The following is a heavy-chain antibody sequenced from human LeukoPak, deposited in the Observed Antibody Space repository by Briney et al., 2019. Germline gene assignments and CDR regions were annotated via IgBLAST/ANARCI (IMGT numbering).Heavy chain of an antibody. CDR1: GYTFTSYG. Sequence: GASVKVSCKASGYTFTSYGISWVRQAPGQGLEWMGWISAYNGNTNYAQKFQGRVTMTEDTSTDTAYMELSSLRSEDTAVYYCAAGSSVGIVVGYWGQGTLVTVSS. CDR3: AAGSSVGIVVGY. CDR2: ISAYNGNT. V-gene: IGHV1-18*01. J-gene: IGHJ4*02. D-gene: IGHD5-12*01.